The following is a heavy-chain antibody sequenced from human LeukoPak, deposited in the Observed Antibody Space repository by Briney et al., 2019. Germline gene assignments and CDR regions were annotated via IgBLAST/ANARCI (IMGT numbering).Heavy chain of an antibody. Sequence: AASVKVSCKASGYTFTSYAMNWVRQAPGQGLEWMGWINTNTGNPTYAQGFTGRFVFSLDTSVSTAYLQISSLKAEDTAVYYCARDRSIGIVGATCSSCWFDPWGQGTLVTVSS. CDR3: ARDRSIGIVGATCSSCWFDP. V-gene: IGHV7-4-1*02. CDR1: GYTFTSYA. J-gene: IGHJ5*02. CDR2: INTNTGNP. D-gene: IGHD1-26*01.